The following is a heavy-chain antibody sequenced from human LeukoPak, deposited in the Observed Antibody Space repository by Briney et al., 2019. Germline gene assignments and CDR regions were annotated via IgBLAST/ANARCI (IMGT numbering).Heavy chain of an antibody. CDR2: MSSSGGAI. Sequence: PGGSLRLPCAASGFTFSDYYMSWIRQAPGKGLEWVSYMSSSGGAIYYADSVKGRFTISRDNAKNSLFLQMNSLRAEDTAVYYCARDMTTLVYAFDIWGQGTMVTVSS. J-gene: IGHJ3*02. D-gene: IGHD1-1*01. V-gene: IGHV3-11*01. CDR1: GFTFSDYY. CDR3: ARDMTTLVYAFDI.